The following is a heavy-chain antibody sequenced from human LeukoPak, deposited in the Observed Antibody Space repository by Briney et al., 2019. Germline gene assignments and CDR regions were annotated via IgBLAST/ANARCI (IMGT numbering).Heavy chain of an antibody. CDR1: GFTFRSYA. Sequence: GGSLRLSCAASGFTFRSYALSWVRQAPGKGLEWVSAISGSGGSTYYADSVKGRLTISRDNSKNTLYLQMNSLRAEDTAVYYCAKHPLYYYYYMDVWGKGTTVTVSS. V-gene: IGHV3-23*01. J-gene: IGHJ6*03. CDR3: AKHPLYYYYYMDV. CDR2: ISGSGGST.